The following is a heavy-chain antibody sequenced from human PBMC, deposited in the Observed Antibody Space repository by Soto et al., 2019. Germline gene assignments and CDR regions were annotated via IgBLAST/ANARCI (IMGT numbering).Heavy chain of an antibody. D-gene: IGHD3-9*01. CDR3: ARGDYDVLTGHYPLDY. J-gene: IGHJ4*02. CDR2: INPSGGST. V-gene: IGHV1-46*01. Sequence: QVQLVQSGAEVKKPGASVKVSCKASGYTPTSYYMHWVRQAPGQGLAWMGIINPSGGSTSYAQNYQGRITMTSDTSTTTVYMELSSLRSEDTAVYFCARGDYDVLTGHYPLDYWGQGTLVTVSS. CDR1: GYTPTSYY.